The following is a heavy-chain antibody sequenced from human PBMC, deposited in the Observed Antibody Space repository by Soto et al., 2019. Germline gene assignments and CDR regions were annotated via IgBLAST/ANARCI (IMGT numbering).Heavy chain of an antibody. D-gene: IGHD1-1*01. CDR3: ARAVGTGVFDY. J-gene: IGHJ4*02. CDR1: GDSFATST. Sequence: QVQLVQSGTEVKRPGSSVKVSCKASGDSFATSTFSWVRQTPGQGLEWMGTIIPLLDTPDYAQKFQGSVTITADESTSTVYMELNSLRSDDAAVYYCARAVGTGVFDYWCQGTLVTVSS. CDR2: IIPLLDTP. V-gene: IGHV1-69*18.